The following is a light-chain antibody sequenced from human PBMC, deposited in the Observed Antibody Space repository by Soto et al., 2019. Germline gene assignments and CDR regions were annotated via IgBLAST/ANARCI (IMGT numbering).Light chain of an antibody. V-gene: IGKV3-15*01. Sequence: EIVMTQSPVTLSVSPGERATLSCRASQSVSSNLAWYQQKPGQTPRLLIYCASTRATGIPARFSGSGSGTEFTLTISSLQSEDCAVYYCQQYNNWPPWTFGQGTKVEIK. J-gene: IGKJ1*01. CDR1: QSVSSN. CDR2: CAS. CDR3: QQYNNWPPWT.